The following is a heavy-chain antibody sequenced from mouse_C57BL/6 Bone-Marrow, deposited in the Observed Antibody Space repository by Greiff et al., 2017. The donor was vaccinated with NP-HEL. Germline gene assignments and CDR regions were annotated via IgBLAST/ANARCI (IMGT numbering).Heavy chain of an antibody. CDR1: GYTFTSYW. Sequence: QVQLQQSGAELVMPGASVKLSCKASGYTFTSYWMHWVKQRPGQGLEWIGEIDPSDSYTNYNQKFKGKSTLTVDKSSSTAYMQLSSLTSEDSAVYYCAREGGWYFDVWGTGTTVTVSS. CDR3: AREGGWYFDV. J-gene: IGHJ1*03. V-gene: IGHV1-69*01. D-gene: IGHD1-1*02. CDR2: IDPSDSYT.